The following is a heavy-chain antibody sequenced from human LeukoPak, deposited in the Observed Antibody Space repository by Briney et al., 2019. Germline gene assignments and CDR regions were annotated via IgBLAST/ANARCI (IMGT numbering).Heavy chain of an antibody. CDR1: GFTFNNYN. D-gene: IGHD4/OR15-4a*01. CDR3: ARSTNYAGSDY. Sequence: KSGGSLRLSCATSGFTFNNYNMNWVREAPGRALEWGSYITSSGTYIFYADSVEGRFNISRDIAKNSLYLQMKRLGPEDTAVYYYARSTNYAGSDYWGQGTLVTVSS. CDR2: ITSSGTYI. J-gene: IGHJ4*02. V-gene: IGHV3-21*01.